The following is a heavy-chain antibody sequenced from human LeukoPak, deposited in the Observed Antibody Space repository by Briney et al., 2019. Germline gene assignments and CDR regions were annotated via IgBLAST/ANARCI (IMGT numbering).Heavy chain of an antibody. J-gene: IGHJ4*02. D-gene: IGHD4-11*01. CDR2: IKSKIYGGTI. CDR3: STYRTLRDYFHY. V-gene: IGHV3-49*04. CDR1: GFTFSDYA. Sequence: GGSLRLSCTTSGFTFSDYAMSWVRQAPGKGLEWVGFIKSKIYGGTIEYAASVKGRFTISRDDSKSIAYLQMDSLKTEDTAVYYCSTYRTLRDYFHYWGQGTLVTVSS.